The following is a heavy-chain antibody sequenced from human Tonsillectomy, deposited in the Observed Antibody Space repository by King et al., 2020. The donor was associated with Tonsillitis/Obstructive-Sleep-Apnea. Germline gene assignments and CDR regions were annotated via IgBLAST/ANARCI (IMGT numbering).Heavy chain of an antibody. V-gene: IGHV3-33*01. CDR2: IWYDGSNE. CDR3: ARDGYCSGSSCFFFDY. J-gene: IGHJ4*02. D-gene: IGHD2-15*01. Sequence: VQLVESGGGVVQPGRSLRLSCAASGFTFSTYGMHWVRQAPGKGLEWVAVIWYDGSNEYYADSMKGRFTISRDNSKNTLYLQMTSLRDEDTAVYYCARDGYCSGSSCFFFDYWGQGNLVTVSS. CDR1: GFTFSTYG.